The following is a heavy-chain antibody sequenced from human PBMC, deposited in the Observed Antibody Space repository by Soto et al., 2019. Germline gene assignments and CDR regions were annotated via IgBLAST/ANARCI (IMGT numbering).Heavy chain of an antibody. J-gene: IGHJ4*02. CDR3: AKVVGDGNDYYDF. V-gene: IGHV3-23*01. Sequence: EVQLLESGGGLVQPGGSLRLSCAASGFTFSSCAMGWVRQAPGKGLEWVSGISGNGGSTYYADSVKGRFTISRDTYKKTLYLQMDSLGAEDTAIDYCAKVVGDGNDYYDFWGQGTLVTVSS. CDR2: ISGNGGST. CDR1: GFTFSSCA. D-gene: IGHD3-22*01.